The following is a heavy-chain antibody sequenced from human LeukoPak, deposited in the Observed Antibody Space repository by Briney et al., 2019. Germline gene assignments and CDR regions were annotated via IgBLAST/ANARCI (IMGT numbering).Heavy chain of an antibody. CDR2: ISAYTGDT. J-gene: IGHJ6*03. Sequence: ASVKVSCRASGYTLTSYGINWVRQAPGQGLEWLGWISAYTGDTKYAQNLQGRVNMTTDTSTSTAYMELKSLRSDDTAVCYCARVGFSKSYHHMDVWGKGTTVTVSS. CDR1: GYTLTSYG. D-gene: IGHD4-11*01. V-gene: IGHV1-18*01. CDR3: ARVGFSKSYHHMDV.